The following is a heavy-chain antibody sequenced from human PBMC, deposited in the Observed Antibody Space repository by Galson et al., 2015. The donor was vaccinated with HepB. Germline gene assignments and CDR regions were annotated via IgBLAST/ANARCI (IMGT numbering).Heavy chain of an antibody. D-gene: IGHD3-10*01. J-gene: IGHJ4*02. CDR3: AKVLMPAYMIRGNPPNSYDY. V-gene: IGHV3-23*01. CDR1: GFIFSNYA. CDR2: ISGSDRST. Sequence: SLRLSCAASGFIFSNYAMTWVRQAPGKGLEWVSAISGSDRSTYYADSVKGRFTISRDNSRNTVYLRMNRLRADDTALYSWAKVLMPAYMIRGNPPNSYDYWGQGVLVTVSS.